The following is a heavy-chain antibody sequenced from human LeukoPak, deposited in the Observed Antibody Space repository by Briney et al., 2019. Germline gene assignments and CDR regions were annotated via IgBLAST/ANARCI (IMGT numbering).Heavy chain of an antibody. D-gene: IGHD3-10*02. V-gene: IGHV4-59*01. Sequence: SETLSLTCTVSGGSISSYYWSWIRQPPGKGLERIGYIFYSGSSNHNPSLKSRVTISVDTSKNQFSLRLSSVTAADTAVFYCARGVRRPLNVGVTHFDFWGQGTLVTVSS. J-gene: IGHJ4*02. CDR3: ARGVRRPLNVGVTHFDF. CDR1: GGSISSYY. CDR2: IFYSGSS.